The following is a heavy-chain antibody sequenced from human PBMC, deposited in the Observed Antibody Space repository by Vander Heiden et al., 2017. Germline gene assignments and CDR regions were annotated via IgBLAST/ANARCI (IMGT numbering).Heavy chain of an antibody. Sequence: EVQLVESGGGLVKHGGSLRLSGGASGFPFNNAWMSRVRQAPGKGLEWVGRIKSKTDGGTTDYAAPVKGRFTISRDDSKKTLYLQMNSLKTEDTAMYYCTTGTVWGQGTMVTVSS. CDR1: GFPFNNAW. CDR2: IKSKTDGGTT. CDR3: TTGTV. J-gene: IGHJ3*01. V-gene: IGHV3-15*01.